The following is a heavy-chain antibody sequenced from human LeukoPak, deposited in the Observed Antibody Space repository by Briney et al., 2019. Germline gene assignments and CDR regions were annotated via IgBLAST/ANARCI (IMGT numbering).Heavy chain of an antibody. D-gene: IGHD3-22*01. CDR3: AKGGRYYYDSSGYHFDY. J-gene: IGHJ4*02. V-gene: IGHV3-23*01. Sequence: GGSLRLSCASSGFTFSSYAMSWVRQAPGKGLEWVSAISGSGGSTYYADSVKGRFTISRDNSKNTLYLQMNSLRAEDTAVYYCAKGGRYYYDSSGYHFDYWGQGTLVTVSS. CDR1: GFTFSSYA. CDR2: ISGSGGST.